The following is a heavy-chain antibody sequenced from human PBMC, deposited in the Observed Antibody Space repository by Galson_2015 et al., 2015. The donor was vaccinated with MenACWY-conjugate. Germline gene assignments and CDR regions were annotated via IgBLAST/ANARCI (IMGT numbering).Heavy chain of an antibody. CDR3: ARAPASDVLRYFDWLLVLDY. Sequence: SLRLSCAASGFTFSSYSMNWVRQAPGKGLEWVSYISSSSSTIYYADSVKGRFTISRDNAKNSLYLQMNSLRAEDTAVYYCARAPASDVLRYFDWLLVLDYGGQGTLVTVSS. D-gene: IGHD3-9*01. CDR1: GFTFSSYS. V-gene: IGHV3-48*04. J-gene: IGHJ4*02. CDR2: ISSSSSTI.